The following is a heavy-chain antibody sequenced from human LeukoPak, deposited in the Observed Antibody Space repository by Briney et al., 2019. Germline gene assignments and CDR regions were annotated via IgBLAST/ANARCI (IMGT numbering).Heavy chain of an antibody. J-gene: IGHJ4*02. CDR2: ISSSSSYI. Sequence: GGSLRLSCAASGGTFSSYSMNWVRQAPGKGLEWVASISSSSSYIYYADSVKGGFTISRENEKKSLYLQMNRLRAEETAVYYCARVSTTYYYDSSGLLDDYWGQGPLLTVSS. D-gene: IGHD3-22*01. CDR3: ARVSTTYYYDSSGLLDDY. CDR1: GGTFSSYS. V-gene: IGHV3-21*01.